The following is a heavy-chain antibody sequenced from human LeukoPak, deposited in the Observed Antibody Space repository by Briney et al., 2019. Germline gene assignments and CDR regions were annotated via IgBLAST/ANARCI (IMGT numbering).Heavy chain of an antibody. CDR2: IIPIFGTA. Sequence: SVKVSCKASGGTFSSYAISWVRQAPGQGLEWMGGIIPIFGTANYAQKFQGRVTITADESTSTAYMELSSLRSEDTAVYYCARHQIQLWTNPDFDYWGQGTLVTVSS. D-gene: IGHD5-18*01. J-gene: IGHJ4*02. CDR3: ARHQIQLWTNPDFDY. CDR1: GGTFSSYA. V-gene: IGHV1-69*13.